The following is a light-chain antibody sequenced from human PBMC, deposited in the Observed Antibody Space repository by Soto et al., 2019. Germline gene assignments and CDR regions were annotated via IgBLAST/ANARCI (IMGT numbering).Light chain of an antibody. J-gene: IGLJ1*01. CDR2: KGT. V-gene: IGLV2-23*01. CDR1: SSDVGAYNS. CDR3: CSSAPESTYV. Sequence: QSALAHPASVSGSPGQSITISCTGTSSDVGAYNSVSWYQQHPHRAPQVIIYKGTQRPSGVSNRFSGSTSGNAASLTISALQADDEADCFCCSSAPESTYVFGTVTKLTVL.